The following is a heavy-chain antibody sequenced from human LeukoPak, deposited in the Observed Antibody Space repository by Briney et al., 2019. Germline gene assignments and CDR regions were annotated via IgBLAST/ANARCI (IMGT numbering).Heavy chain of an antibody. CDR3: ASRTVTRGRYYYGMDV. J-gene: IGHJ6*02. Sequence: GASVKVSCKASGYTFTSYYMHWVRQAPGQGLEWMGIINPSGGSTSYAQKFQGRVTMTRDTSTSTVYMELSSLRSEDTAVYYCASRTVTRGRYYYGMDVWGQGTTVTVSS. D-gene: IGHD4-17*01. CDR1: GYTFTSYY. V-gene: IGHV1-46*01. CDR2: INPSGGST.